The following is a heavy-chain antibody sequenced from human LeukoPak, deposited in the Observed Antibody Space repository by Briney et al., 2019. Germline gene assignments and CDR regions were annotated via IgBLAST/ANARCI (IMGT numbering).Heavy chain of an antibody. J-gene: IGHJ3*02. V-gene: IGHV3-21*01. CDR3: SRDLDCTVTTCFDGDDGFDI. CDR2: ISSQSVYI. Sequence: GGSLRLSCEASGFTFNIYSMNWVRQLPGKGLEWVSSISSQSVYIYYADSVKGRFAISRDNAKKSLYLQMNSLTAEDTAVYFCSRDLDCTVTTCFDGDDGFDIWGRGTMVTVSS. CDR1: GFTFNIYS. D-gene: IGHD2-8*02.